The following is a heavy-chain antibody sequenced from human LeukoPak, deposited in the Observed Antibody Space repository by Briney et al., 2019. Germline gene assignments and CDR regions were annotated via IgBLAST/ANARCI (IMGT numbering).Heavy chain of an antibody. Sequence: SETLSLTCAVSGRSISSCSYHWSWIRQPAGKGLEWIGRIYTSGSTYYNPSLKSRVNISVDTSKNQYSLKLSSVTAADTAVYYCARGDGYNLDYWGQRTLVTVS. CDR3: ARGDGYNLDY. V-gene: IGHV4-61*02. CDR2: IYTSGST. J-gene: IGHJ4*02. CDR1: GRSISSCSYH. D-gene: IGHD5-24*01.